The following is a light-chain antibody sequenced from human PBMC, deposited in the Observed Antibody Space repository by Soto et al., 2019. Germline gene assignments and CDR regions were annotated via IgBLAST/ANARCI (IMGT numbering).Light chain of an antibody. CDR2: AVS. Sequence: DIQLTQSPSFLSASVGDRVTITCRASQGISSYLAWYQQKPGKPPKLLIYAVSTLQSGVPSRFSGSGSGTYFSLTLISLQPADFATYYCQQLNTYTLTFGGGTKVEIK. CDR1: QGISSY. J-gene: IGKJ4*01. V-gene: IGKV1-9*01. CDR3: QQLNTYTLT.